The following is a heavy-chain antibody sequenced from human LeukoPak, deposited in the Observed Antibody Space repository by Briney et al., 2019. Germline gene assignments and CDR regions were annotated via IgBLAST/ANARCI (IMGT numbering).Heavy chain of an antibody. CDR3: AKGRDSGWYAWFDP. Sequence: PGGSLRLSCAASGFTFSSFAMSWVRQAPGKGLEWVSLITRSGNTYYADSVKGRFTISRDNSKNMLYLQMNSLRAEDTALYFCAKGRDSGWYAWFDPWGQGTVVTVSS. V-gene: IGHV3-23*01. CDR1: GFTFSSFA. D-gene: IGHD6-19*01. J-gene: IGHJ5*02. CDR2: ITRSGNT.